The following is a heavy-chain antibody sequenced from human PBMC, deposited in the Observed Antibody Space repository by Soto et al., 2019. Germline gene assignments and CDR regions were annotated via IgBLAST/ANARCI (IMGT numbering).Heavy chain of an antibody. Sequence: VQLQVSGPGLVKASETLSLNGSVSGGSFNTGGYYWSWIRQHPGKGLEWLGYVYYSGHTYYNPPLRRRLTVSLDTSQSQLSLKLSAVTAADTAMYYCARMPFGAFDYLGQGIFVTGSS. CDR3: ARMPFGAFDY. V-gene: IGHV4-31*03. CDR1: GGSFNTGGYY. CDR2: VYYSGHT. J-gene: IGHJ4*02. D-gene: IGHD3-3*01.